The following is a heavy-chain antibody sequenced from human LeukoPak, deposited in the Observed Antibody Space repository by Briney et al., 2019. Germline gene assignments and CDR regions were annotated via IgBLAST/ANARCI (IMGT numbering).Heavy chain of an antibody. CDR1: GYTFTRYD. J-gene: IGHJ3*02. V-gene: IGHV7-4-1*02. CDR2: INTNTGNP. CDR3: ATSIYSSTWYDAFDI. D-gene: IGHD6-13*01. Sequence: ASVKVSCKASGYTFTRYDINWVRQAPGQGLEWMGWINTNTGNPTYAQGFTGRFVFSLDTSVSTAYLQISSLKAEDTAVYYCATSIYSSTWYDAFDIWGQGTMVTVSS.